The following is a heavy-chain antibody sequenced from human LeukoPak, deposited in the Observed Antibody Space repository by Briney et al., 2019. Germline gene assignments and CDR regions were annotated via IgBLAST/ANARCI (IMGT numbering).Heavy chain of an antibody. D-gene: IGHD6-13*01. CDR3: ASEIAAAGKGRWFDP. Sequence: GASVKVSCKASGGTFSSYAISWVRQAPGQGLEWMGGIIPIFGTANYAQKFQGRVTITADKSTSTAYMELSRLRSDDTAVYYCASEIAAAGKGRWFDPWGQGTLVTVSS. J-gene: IGHJ5*02. CDR1: GGTFSSYA. V-gene: IGHV1-69*06. CDR2: IIPIFGTA.